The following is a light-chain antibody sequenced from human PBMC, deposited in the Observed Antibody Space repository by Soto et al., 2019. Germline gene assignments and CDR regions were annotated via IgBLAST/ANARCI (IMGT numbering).Light chain of an antibody. J-gene: IGLJ1*01. Sequence: QSALTQAASVSGSPGQSITISCTGTSSDVGGYNYVSWYQQHPGKAPKLMIYEVSNRPSGVSNRFSGSKSGNTASLAISGLQSEDEAEYYCATWDDSLNLLYVFGTGTKLTVL. CDR1: SSDVGGYNY. CDR3: ATWDDSLNLLYV. V-gene: IGLV2-14*01. CDR2: EVS.